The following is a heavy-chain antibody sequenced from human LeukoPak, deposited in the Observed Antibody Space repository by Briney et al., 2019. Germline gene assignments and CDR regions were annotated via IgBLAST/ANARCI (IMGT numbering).Heavy chain of an antibody. V-gene: IGHV3-33*01. CDR2: IWYDGSNK. Sequence: GGALRLSCAASGYTFSSYGMHWVRQAPGQGLEGVAVIWYDGSNKYFADSVKGRFTISRDNSKTQLDLQMNSLRAKDTDVCYCARGSGGYYYASEYCGQGTLVTVSS. CDR3: ARGSGGYYYASEY. J-gene: IGHJ4*02. D-gene: IGHD3-22*01. CDR1: GYTFSSYG.